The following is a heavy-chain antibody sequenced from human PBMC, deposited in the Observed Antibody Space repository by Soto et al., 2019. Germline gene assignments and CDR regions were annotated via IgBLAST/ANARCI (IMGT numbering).Heavy chain of an antibody. CDR2: IVSSSAYT. V-gene: IGHV3-11*06. D-gene: IGHD6-13*01. CDR3: ARLRASSWYMGGYLDY. CDR1: GFTFSDYY. J-gene: IGHJ4*02. Sequence: GVLRLSCAASGFTFSDYYMSWIRQAPGKGLEWVSYIVSSSAYTNYADSVKGRFTISRDNAKNSLYLEMNSLRADDTAVYYCARLRASSWYMGGYLDYWGQGTLVTVSS.